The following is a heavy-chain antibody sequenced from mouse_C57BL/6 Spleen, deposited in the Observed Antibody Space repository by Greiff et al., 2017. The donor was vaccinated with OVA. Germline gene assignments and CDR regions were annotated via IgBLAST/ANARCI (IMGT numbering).Heavy chain of an antibody. CDR1: GYTFTDYY. CDR2: IYPGSGNT. J-gene: IGHJ3*01. D-gene: IGHD1-1*01. V-gene: IGHV1-84*01. Sequence: VQLVESGPELVKPGASVKISCKASGYTFTDYYINWVKQRPGQGLEWIGWIYPGSGNTKYNEKFKGKATLTVDTSSSTAYMQLSSLTSEDSAVYFCAREGYYYGSSSAGFAYWGQGTLVTVSA. CDR3: AREGYYYGSSSAGFAY.